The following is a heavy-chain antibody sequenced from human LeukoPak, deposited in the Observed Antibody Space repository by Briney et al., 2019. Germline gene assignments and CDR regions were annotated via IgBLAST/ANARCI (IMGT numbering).Heavy chain of an antibody. D-gene: IGHD2-15*01. J-gene: IGHJ4*02. Sequence: GGSLRLSCAASGFTFSSYAMSWVRQAPGKGLEWGSAISGSGGSTYYADSVKGRFTISRDNSKNTLYLQMNSLRAEDTAVYYCARGYCSGASCYSVDYWGQGTLVTVSS. V-gene: IGHV3-23*01. CDR3: ARGYCSGASCYSVDY. CDR1: GFTFSSYA. CDR2: ISGSGGST.